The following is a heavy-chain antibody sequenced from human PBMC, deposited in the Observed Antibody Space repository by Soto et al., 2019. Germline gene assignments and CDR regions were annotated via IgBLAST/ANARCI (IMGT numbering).Heavy chain of an antibody. CDR1: GFSLSTSGVG. D-gene: IGHD3-22*01. J-gene: IGHJ2*01. Sequence: QITLKESGPTLVKPTQTLTLTCTFSGFSLSTSGVGVGWIRQPPGKALEWLALIYWDDDKRYSPSLKSRITITNDTSKNQVVLTMTNMDPVDTATYYCAHSRRSSADPYWYFDLWGRGTLVTVSS. V-gene: IGHV2-5*02. CDR2: IYWDDDK. CDR3: AHSRRSSADPYWYFDL.